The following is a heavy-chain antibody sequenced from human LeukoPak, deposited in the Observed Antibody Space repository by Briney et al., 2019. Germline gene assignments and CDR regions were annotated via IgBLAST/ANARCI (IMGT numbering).Heavy chain of an antibody. D-gene: IGHD3-3*01. J-gene: IGHJ3*02. CDR3: ARARLRGVGLLLPGAFDI. CDR1: GGSISSYY. Sequence: SETLSLTCTVSGGSISSYYWSWIRQPPGKGLEWIGYIYYSGSTHYTPSLKSRVTMSVDTSKNQFSLKLSSVTAADTAVYYCARARLRGVGLLLPGAFDIWGQGTMVTVSS. CDR2: IYYSGST. V-gene: IGHV4-59*01.